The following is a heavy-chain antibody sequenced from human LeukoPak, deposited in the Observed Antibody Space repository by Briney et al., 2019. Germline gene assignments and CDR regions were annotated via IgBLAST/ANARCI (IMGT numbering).Heavy chain of an antibody. CDR3: ARGQVWYQLLYDYFDS. V-gene: IGHV3-21*01. CDR1: GFTFSSYS. CDR2: ISGSSYYI. Sequence: GGSLRLSCAASGFTFSSYSMNWVRQAPGKGLEWVSSISGSSYYIYYADSVKGRFTISRDNAKNSLYLQMNSLRAEDTAVYYCARGQVWYQLLYDYFDSWGQGTLVTVSS. J-gene: IGHJ4*02. D-gene: IGHD2-2*02.